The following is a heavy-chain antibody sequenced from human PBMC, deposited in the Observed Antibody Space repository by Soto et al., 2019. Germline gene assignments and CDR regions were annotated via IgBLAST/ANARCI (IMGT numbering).Heavy chain of an antibody. Sequence: QVQLVQSGAEVKEPGDSVRVSCEASGYTFTAYYIHWVRQAPGQGLEWMGWINPKFGDTTYAQDFQGRVSMTKDMANSTVYMELSRLTSDDTAIYYCSRNMDYYYGPGSGNGHGFWGQGTTVTVFS. CDR1: GYTFTAYY. J-gene: IGHJ6*02. V-gene: IGHV1-2*02. D-gene: IGHD3-10*01. CDR3: SRNMDYYYGPGSGNGHGF. CDR2: INPKFGDT.